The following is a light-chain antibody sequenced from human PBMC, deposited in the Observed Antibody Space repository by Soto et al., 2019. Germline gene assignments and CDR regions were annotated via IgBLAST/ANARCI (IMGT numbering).Light chain of an antibody. CDR1: TSDVGGYNN. CDR2: DVS. J-gene: IGLJ1*01. V-gene: IGLV2-14*03. Sequence: QSVLTQPASVSGSPGQSITISCTGTTSDVGGYNNVSWYQHHPGKAPKLMIFDVSNRPSGVSNRFSGSKSGNTASLTISGLQPEDEADYYCSSYTTSNTRQIVFGTGTKLTVL. CDR3: SSYTTSNTRQIV.